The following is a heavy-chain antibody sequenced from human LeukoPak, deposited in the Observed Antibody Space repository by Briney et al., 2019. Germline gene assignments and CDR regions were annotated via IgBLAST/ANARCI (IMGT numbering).Heavy chain of an antibody. CDR1: GGSISSSSYY. Sequence: KPSETLSLTCTVSGGSISSSSYYWGWIRQPPGKGLEWIGSIYYSGSTYYNPSLKSRVTISVDTSKNQFSLKLSSVTAADTAVYYCARFQFPGRSGSYYIASFDIWGQGTMVTVSS. J-gene: IGHJ3*02. CDR2: IYYSGST. D-gene: IGHD3-10*01. V-gene: IGHV4-39*07. CDR3: ARFQFPGRSGSYYIASFDI.